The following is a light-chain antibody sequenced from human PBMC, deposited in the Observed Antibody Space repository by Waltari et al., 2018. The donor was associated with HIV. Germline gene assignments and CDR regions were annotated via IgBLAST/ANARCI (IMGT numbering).Light chain of an antibody. CDR1: HSEIGGYNS. Sequence: QSALTQPASVSGSPGQSITISCTGTHSEIGGYNSVSWYQQHPDKAPTLLIYEINKRPSGTSNLFSGSKSGNTASLTISRLRTEDEADYYCNSYTSGSTLVFGTGTRVTV. J-gene: IGLJ1*01. CDR3: NSYTSGSTLV. V-gene: IGLV2-14*03. CDR2: EIN.